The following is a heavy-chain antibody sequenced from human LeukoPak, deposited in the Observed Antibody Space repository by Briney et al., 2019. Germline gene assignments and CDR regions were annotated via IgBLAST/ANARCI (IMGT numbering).Heavy chain of an antibody. Sequence: PGGSLRLSCAASGFTFSSYDMHWVRQATGKGLEWVSAIGTAGDTYYPGSVKGRFTISRDNAKNSLYLQMNSLRAEDTAVYYCARAGIVVVPAATPPLYYFDYWGQGTLVTVSS. V-gene: IGHV3-13*01. CDR2: IGTAGDT. J-gene: IGHJ4*02. CDR3: ARAGIVVVPAATPPLYYFDY. D-gene: IGHD2-2*02. CDR1: GFTFSSYD.